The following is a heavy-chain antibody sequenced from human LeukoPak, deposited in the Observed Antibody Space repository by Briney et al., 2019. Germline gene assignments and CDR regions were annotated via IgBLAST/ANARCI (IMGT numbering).Heavy chain of an antibody. CDR2: ISAYNGNT. Sequence: ASVKVSCKSSGYTFTSYGISWVRQAPGQGLGWMGWISAYNGNTNYAQKLQGRVTMTTDTSTSTAYMELRSLRSDDTAAYYCARNQRPRAFDIWSQGTMVTVSS. CDR3: ARNQRPRAFDI. V-gene: IGHV1-18*01. D-gene: IGHD6-25*01. J-gene: IGHJ3*02. CDR1: GYTFTSYG.